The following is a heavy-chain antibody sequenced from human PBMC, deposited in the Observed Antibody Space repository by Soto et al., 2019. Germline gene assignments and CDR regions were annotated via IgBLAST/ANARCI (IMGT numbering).Heavy chain of an antibody. V-gene: IGHV3-23*01. Sequence: EVQLLESGGGFVQPGGSLRLSCAASAFTFSAYAMTWVRQAPGKGLEWVSAVSGSCGSTYYADSVKGRFTISRDNSKNTQYMHMNMLRADYTAVYVGAKSSATCSVISCLCALNLDVWGQGTTVNVSS. CDR1: AFTFSAYA. CDR2: VSGSCGST. J-gene: IGHJ6*01. CDR3: AKSSATCSVISCLCALNLDV. D-gene: IGHD2-15*01.